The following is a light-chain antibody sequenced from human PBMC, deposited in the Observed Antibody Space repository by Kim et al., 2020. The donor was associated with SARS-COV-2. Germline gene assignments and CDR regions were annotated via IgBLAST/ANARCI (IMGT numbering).Light chain of an antibody. CDR3: QQYGDSSYT. V-gene: IGKV3-20*01. Sequence: EIVLTQSPGTLSLSPGERATLSCRASQSVSSSYLAWYQQKPGQAPRLLIYGASSRATGIPDRFSGSGSGTDFTLTISRLEPEDVAVYYCQQYGDSSYTFGQGTKLEI. J-gene: IGKJ2*01. CDR2: GAS. CDR1: QSVSSSY.